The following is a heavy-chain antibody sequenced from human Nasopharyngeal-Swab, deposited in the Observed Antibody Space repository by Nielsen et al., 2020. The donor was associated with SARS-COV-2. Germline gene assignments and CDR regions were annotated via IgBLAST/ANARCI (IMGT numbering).Heavy chain of an antibody. J-gene: IGHJ3*02. CDR2: ISGSGGST. CDR1: GFTFSSYA. CDR3: AKGWQWLVRDAFDI. V-gene: IGHV3-23*01. Sequence: GESLKISCAASGFTFSSYAMSWVRQAPGKGLEWVSAISGSGGSTYYADSVKGPFTISRDNSKNTLYLQMNSLRAEDTAVYYCAKGWQWLVRDAFDIWGQGTMVTVSS. D-gene: IGHD6-19*01.